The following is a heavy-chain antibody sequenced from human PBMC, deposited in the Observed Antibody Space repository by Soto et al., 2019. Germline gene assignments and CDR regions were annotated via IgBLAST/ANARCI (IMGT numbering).Heavy chain of an antibody. Sequence: QVQLVESGGGVVQPGRSLRLSCAASGFTFSSYGMHWVRQAPGKGLEWVAVIWYDGSNKYYADSVKGRFTISRDNSKNTLYLQMNSLRAEDTAVYYCARDKVGAIASVYYFDYWGQGTLVTVSS. D-gene: IGHD1-26*01. J-gene: IGHJ4*02. CDR3: ARDKVGAIASVYYFDY. V-gene: IGHV3-33*01. CDR1: GFTFSSYG. CDR2: IWYDGSNK.